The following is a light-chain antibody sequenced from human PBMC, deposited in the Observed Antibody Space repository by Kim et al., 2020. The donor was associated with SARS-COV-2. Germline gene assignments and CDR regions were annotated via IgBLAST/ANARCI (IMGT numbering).Light chain of an antibody. Sequence: ASVGDRVTITCRASQSITTWLAWFQQKPGKAPNVLIYDASTLKSGAPSSFSGSGSGTEFTITISSLQPDDVGTYYCQQYNSYPFTFGPGTKVDIK. J-gene: IGKJ3*01. CDR3: QQYNSYPFT. CDR2: DAS. CDR1: QSITTW. V-gene: IGKV1-5*01.